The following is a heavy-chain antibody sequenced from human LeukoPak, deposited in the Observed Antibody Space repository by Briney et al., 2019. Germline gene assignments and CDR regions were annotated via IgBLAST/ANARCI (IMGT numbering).Heavy chain of an antibody. V-gene: IGHV4-39*07. CDR3: ARELTGTPSAFDI. CDR1: GGSISSSSYY. D-gene: IGHD3-9*01. Sequence: SETLSLTCSVSGGSISSSSYYWGWIRQPPGKGLEWIGSIYYSGSTYYNPSLKSRVTISVDTSKNQFSLKLSSVTAADTAVYYCARELTGTPSAFDIWGQGTMVTVSS. J-gene: IGHJ3*02. CDR2: IYYSGST.